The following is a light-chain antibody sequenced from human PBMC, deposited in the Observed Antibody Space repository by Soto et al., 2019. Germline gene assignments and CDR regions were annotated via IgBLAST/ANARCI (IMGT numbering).Light chain of an antibody. CDR2: EVS. V-gene: IGLV2-14*01. CDR3: CSYTSSSTLVV. J-gene: IGLJ2*01. Sequence: QSALTQPPSVSGSPGQSITISCTGTSSDVGGYNYVSWYQQHPDKAPKLMIYEVSNRPSGVSNRFSGSKSGNTASLTISGLQAEDEADYYCCSYTSSSTLVVFGGGTKLTVL. CDR1: SSDVGGYNY.